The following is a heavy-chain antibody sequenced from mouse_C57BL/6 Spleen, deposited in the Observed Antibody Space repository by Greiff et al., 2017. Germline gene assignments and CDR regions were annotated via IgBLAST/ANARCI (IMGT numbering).Heavy chain of an antibody. CDR2: IYPGSGNT. V-gene: IGHV1-76*01. CDR1: GYTFTDYY. Sequence: LQQSGAELVRPGASVKLSCKASGYTFTDYYINWVKQRPGQGLEWIARIYPGSGNTYYNEKFKGKATLTAEKSSSTAYMQLSSLTSEDSAVYFCARGLTGAHYYAMDYWGQGTSVTVSS. J-gene: IGHJ4*01. CDR3: ARGLTGAHYYAMDY. D-gene: IGHD4-1*01.